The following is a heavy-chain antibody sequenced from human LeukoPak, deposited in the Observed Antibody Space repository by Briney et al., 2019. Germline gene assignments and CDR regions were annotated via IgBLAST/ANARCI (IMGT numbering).Heavy chain of an antibody. CDR2: INSDGSST. J-gene: IGHJ4*02. V-gene: IGHV3-74*01. D-gene: IGHD5-18*01. CDR1: GFTFSSYW. CDR3: ARVLGWIQLW. Sequence: GGSLRLSCAASGFTFSSYWMHWVRQAPGKGLVGVSRINSDGSSTSYADSVKGRFTISRDNAKNTLYLQMNSLRAEDTAVYYCARVLGWIQLWWGQGTLVTVSS.